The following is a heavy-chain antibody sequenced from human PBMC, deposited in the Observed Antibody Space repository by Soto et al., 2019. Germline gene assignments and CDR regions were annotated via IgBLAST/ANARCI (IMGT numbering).Heavy chain of an antibody. CDR2: IYYSGST. Sequence: KQSQTLSLPCTVSGGSISSSSYYWGWIRQPPGKGLEWIGSIYYSGSTYYNPSLKSRVTISVDTSKNQFSLKLSSVTAADTAVYYCARSEMAAAGTRTDYWGQGTLVTVSS. J-gene: IGHJ4*02. CDR3: ARSEMAAAGTRTDY. D-gene: IGHD6-13*01. CDR1: GGSISSSSYY. V-gene: IGHV4-39*01.